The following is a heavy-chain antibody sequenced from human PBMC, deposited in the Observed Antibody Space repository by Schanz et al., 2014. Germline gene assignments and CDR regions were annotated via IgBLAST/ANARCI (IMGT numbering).Heavy chain of an antibody. CDR3: AKKVPAYNPFDS. D-gene: IGHD1-1*01. V-gene: IGHV3-48*01. CDR2: ISSSSSTI. CDR1: GFTFRGYA. J-gene: IGHJ4*02. Sequence: EVQLVESGGGLVQPGGSLRLSCAASGFTFRGYAMSWVRQAPGRGLEWVAYISSSSSTIHYADSVKGRFTISRDNAKNSLYLQMDSLRAEDTAVYFCAKKVPAYNPFDSWGQGTLVTVSS.